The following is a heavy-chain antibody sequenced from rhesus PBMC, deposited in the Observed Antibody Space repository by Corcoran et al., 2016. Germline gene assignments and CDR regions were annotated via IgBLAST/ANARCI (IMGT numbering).Heavy chain of an antibody. J-gene: IGHJ6*01. Sequence: QLQLQESGPGLVKPSETLSVTCAVSGGSISSSYWSWIRPAPGKGLEWIGYIYGSGSSTNYNPSLKIRVTRSVYTSKSQLSLKLSAVTAADTAVYYCASGSGGLDSWGQGVVVTVSS. D-gene: IGHD3-22*01. CDR1: GGSISSSY. V-gene: IGHV4-169*02. CDR3: ASGSGGLDS. CDR2: IYGSGSST.